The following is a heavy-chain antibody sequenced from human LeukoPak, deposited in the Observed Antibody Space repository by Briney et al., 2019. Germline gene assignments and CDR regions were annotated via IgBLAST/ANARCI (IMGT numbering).Heavy chain of an antibody. V-gene: IGHV5-51*01. D-gene: IGHD2-15*01. CDR3: ARCSGGSCYSAPAHLYGMDV. Sequence: GESLKISCKGSGYSFTTDYIGWVRQMPGKGLEWMGIIYPGDSGTRYSPSFQGQVTISADKSISTAYLQWSSLKASDTAMYYCARCSGGSCYSAPAHLYGMDVWGQGTTVTVSS. J-gene: IGHJ6*02. CDR1: GYSFTTDY. CDR2: IYPGDSGT.